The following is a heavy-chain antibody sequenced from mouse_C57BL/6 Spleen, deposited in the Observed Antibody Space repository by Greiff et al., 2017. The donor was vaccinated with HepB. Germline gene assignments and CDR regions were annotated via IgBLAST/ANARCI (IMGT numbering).Heavy chain of an antibody. V-gene: IGHV1-82*01. J-gene: IGHJ3*01. CDR2: IYPGDGDT. CDR3: ARADYYDYDLAWFAY. D-gene: IGHD2-4*01. Sequence: QVQLQQSGPELVKPGASVKISCKASGYAFSSSWMNWVKQRPGKGLEWIGRIYPGDGDTNYNGKFKGKATLTADKSSSTAYMQLSSLTSEDSAVYFCARADYYDYDLAWFAYWGQGTLVTVSA. CDR1: GYAFSSSW.